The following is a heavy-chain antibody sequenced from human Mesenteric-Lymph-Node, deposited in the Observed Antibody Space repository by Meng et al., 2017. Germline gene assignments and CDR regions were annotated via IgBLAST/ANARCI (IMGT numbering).Heavy chain of an antibody. J-gene: IGHJ4*02. D-gene: IGHD6-13*01. Sequence: GESLKISCTASGFTFGDYAMSWFRQAPGKGLEWVGFIRSKAYGGTTEYAASVKGRFTISRDDSKSIAYLQMNSLKTEDTAAYYCTREGTIAAADDYWGQGTLVTVSS. V-gene: IGHV3-49*03. CDR1: GFTFGDYA. CDR2: IRSKAYGGTT. CDR3: TREGTIAAADDY.